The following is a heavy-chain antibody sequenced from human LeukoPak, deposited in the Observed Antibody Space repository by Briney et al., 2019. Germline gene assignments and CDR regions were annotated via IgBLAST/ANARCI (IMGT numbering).Heavy chain of an antibody. V-gene: IGHV4-30-2*03. CDR2: IYHSGST. CDR1: GGSISSGGYY. Sequence: PSETLSLTCTVSGGSISSGGYYWSWIRQPPGKGLEWIGYIYHSGSTYYNPSLKSRVTISVDTSKNQFSLKLSSVTAADTAVYYCARHSTYDFWSAKPRLQGARVCWGQGTLVTVSS. J-gene: IGHJ4*02. CDR3: ARHSTYDFWSAKPRLQGARVC. D-gene: IGHD3-3*01.